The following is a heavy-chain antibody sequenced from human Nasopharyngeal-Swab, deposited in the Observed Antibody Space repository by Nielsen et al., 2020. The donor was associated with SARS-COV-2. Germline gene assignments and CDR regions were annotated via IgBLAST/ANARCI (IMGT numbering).Heavy chain of an antibody. Sequence: GESLKISCKGSGYSFTSYYIIWVRQMPGKGLEWMGRIDPSDSYTNYSPSFQGHVTISADKSINTAYLQWSSLKASDTAIYYCARRRLKYNGSPEWDYWGQGTLVTVSS. CDR1: GYSFTSYY. CDR3: ARRRLKYNGSPEWDY. V-gene: IGHV5-10-1*01. J-gene: IGHJ4*02. D-gene: IGHD6-6*01. CDR2: IDPSDSYT.